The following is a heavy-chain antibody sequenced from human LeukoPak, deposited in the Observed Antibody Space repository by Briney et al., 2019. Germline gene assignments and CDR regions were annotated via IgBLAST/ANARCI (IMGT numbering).Heavy chain of an antibody. CDR3: ARDRFGSSWYRGGVDY. CDR1: GYTFTSYG. J-gene: IGHJ4*02. CDR2: ISAYNGNT. D-gene: IGHD6-13*01. Sequence: ASVKVSCKASGYTFTSYGISWVRQAPGQGLEWMGWISAYNGNTNYAQKLQGRVIMTTDTSTSTAYMELRSLRSDDTAVYYCARDRFGSSWYRGGVDYWGQGTLVTVSS. V-gene: IGHV1-18*01.